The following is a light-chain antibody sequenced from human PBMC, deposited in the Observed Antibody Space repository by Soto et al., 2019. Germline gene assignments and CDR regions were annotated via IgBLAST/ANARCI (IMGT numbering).Light chain of an antibody. J-gene: IGLJ1*01. CDR1: SSDVGGYNY. CDR2: DVS. V-gene: IGLV2-14*01. CDR3: SSYTSSSTYV. Sequence: SVLTQPASVSGSPGQSITISCTGTSSDVGGYNYVSWYQQHPGKAPKLMIYDVSNRPSGVSNRFSGSKSGNTASLTISGLQAEDEADNYCSSYTSSSTYVFGTGTKVTVL.